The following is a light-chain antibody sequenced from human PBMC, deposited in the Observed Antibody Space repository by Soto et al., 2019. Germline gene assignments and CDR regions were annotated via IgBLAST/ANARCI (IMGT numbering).Light chain of an antibody. CDR3: QQYNNWPRGT. J-gene: IGKJ1*01. CDR1: QSVSSY. CDR2: DAS. V-gene: IGKV3-11*01. Sequence: EIVLTQSPATLSLSPGEIATLSFSASQSVSSYLAWYQQKPGQAPRLLIYDASNRATGIPARFSGSGSGTEFTLTISSLQSEDFAVYYCQQYNNWPRGTFGQGTKVDI.